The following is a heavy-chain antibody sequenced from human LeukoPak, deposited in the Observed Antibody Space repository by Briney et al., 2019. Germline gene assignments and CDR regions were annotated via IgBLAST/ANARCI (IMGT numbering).Heavy chain of an antibody. D-gene: IGHD2-15*01. V-gene: IGHV1-69*13. J-gene: IGHJ4*02. CDR1: GYTFTSYA. Sequence: GASVKVSCKASGYTFTSYAISWVRQAPGQGLEWMGGIIPIFGTANYAQKFQGRVTITADESTSTAYMELSSLRSEDTAVYYCARDQGCSGGSCYSPLDYWGQGTLVTVSS. CDR2: IIPIFGTA. CDR3: ARDQGCSGGSCYSPLDY.